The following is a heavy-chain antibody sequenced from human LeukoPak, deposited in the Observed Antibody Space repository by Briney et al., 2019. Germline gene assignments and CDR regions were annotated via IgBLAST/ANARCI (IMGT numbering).Heavy chain of an antibody. V-gene: IGHV4-31*03. Sequence: PSQTLSLTCTVSDGSFSRSGYYWSWKRQHPGKGLEWIGNIYYSGSTYYNPSLKSRITISVDTSKNQFSLKLNSVTAADTAVYYCARSTYHYDSSGYYYYLDYWGQGTLVTVSS. CDR1: DGSFSRSGYY. CDR2: IYYSGST. CDR3: ARSTYHYDSSGYYYYLDY. J-gene: IGHJ4*02. D-gene: IGHD3-22*01.